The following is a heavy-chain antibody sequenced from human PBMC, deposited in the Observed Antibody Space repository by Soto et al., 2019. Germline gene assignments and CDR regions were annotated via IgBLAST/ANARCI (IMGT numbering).Heavy chain of an antibody. J-gene: IGHJ4*02. CDR2: INFEGTTT. Sequence: EVLLVESGGGLVQPGGSLRLSGAASGFTFSNYWMHWVRQAPGKGLVWVSRINFEGTTTHYADSVKGRFTISRDNAKNTLYLQVNSLGAEDTAVYRCATRGRGNYHFDYWGQGTLVTVSS. CDR1: GFTFSNYW. CDR3: ATRGRGNYHFDY. D-gene: IGHD1-26*01. V-gene: IGHV3-74*01.